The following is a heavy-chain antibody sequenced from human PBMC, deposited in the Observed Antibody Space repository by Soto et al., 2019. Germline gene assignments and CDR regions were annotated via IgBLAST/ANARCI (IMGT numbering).Heavy chain of an antibody. CDR3: ARTDYDFWSGVAYYFDY. CDR1: GFSLSNARMG. V-gene: IGHV2-26*01. D-gene: IGHD3-3*01. J-gene: IGHJ4*02. CDR2: IFSNDEK. Sequence: QVTLKESGPVLVKPTETLTLTCTVSGFSLSNARMGVSWIRQPPGKALEWLAHIFSNDEKSYSTSLKSRLTISKDTSNSQVVLTMTNMDPVDTATYYCARTDYDFWSGVAYYFDYCGQGTLVTVSS.